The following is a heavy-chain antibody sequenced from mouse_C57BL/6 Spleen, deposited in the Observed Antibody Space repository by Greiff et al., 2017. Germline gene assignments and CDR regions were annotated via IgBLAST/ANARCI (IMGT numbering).Heavy chain of an antibody. V-gene: IGHV1-50*01. J-gene: IGHJ2*01. D-gene: IGHD1-3*01. CDR2: IDPSDSYT. CDR3: ARAPKVHDYFDY. Sequence: QVQLQQPGAELVKPGASVKLSCKASGYTFTSYWMQWVKQRPGQGLEWIGEIDPSDSYTNYNQKFKGKATLTVDTSSSTAYMQLSSLTSEDSAVYYGARAPKVHDYFDYWGQGTTLTVSS. CDR1: GYTFTSYW.